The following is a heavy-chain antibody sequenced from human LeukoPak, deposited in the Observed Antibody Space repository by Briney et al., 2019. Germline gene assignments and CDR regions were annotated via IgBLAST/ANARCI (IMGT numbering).Heavy chain of an antibody. CDR1: GFTLSGSA. CDR2: ITVAGDT. J-gene: IGHJ4*02. Sequence: PRRCLKLSCAPSGFTLSGSAMHWVRQASGKGLEWVSGITVAGDTYYADSLKGRFTISRDNSRNTLYLQMNSLRADDTAVYYCAKVPVWQQLVDYWGQGTLVTVSS. V-gene: IGHV3-23*01. CDR3: AKVPVWQQLVDY. D-gene: IGHD6-13*01.